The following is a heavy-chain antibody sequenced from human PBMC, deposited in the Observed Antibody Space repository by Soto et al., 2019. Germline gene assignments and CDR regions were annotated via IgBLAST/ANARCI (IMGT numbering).Heavy chain of an antibody. Sequence: EVQLVESGGGLVQPGRSLRLSCAASGFTFDDFTLPWIRGVPGKGLEWDVSISGNRKIIGYSDSVKGGLRISRDTAKNSLYLQINSLRPEATALYYCAKGGPDGFCSGGRCYFAYWGQGTLVTVSS. D-gene: IGHD2-15*01. CDR3: AKGGPDGFCSGGRCYFAY. CDR2: ISGNRKII. J-gene: IGHJ4*02. V-gene: IGHV3-9*01. CDR1: GFTFDDFT.